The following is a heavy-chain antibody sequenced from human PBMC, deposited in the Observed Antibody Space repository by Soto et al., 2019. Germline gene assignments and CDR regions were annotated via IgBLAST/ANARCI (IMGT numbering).Heavy chain of an antibody. CDR2: MNAKSGDT. J-gene: IGHJ6*02. D-gene: IGHD3-16*01. CDR1: GYTFSDFD. V-gene: IGHV1-8*01. Sequence: AAVKVSCKASGYTFSDFDINWLRQASGQGREWMGWMNAKSGDTFFAQRFQGKFNMTWDTSLSTAYMEVGSLTSDDTAIYYCARGNPFNYAGFDVWGQGTTVTVSS. CDR3: ARGNPFNYAGFDV.